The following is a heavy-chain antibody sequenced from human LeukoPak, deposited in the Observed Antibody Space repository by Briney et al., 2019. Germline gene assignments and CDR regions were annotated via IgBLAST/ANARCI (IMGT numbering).Heavy chain of an antibody. V-gene: IGHV3-33*06. CDR1: GLTFSSYG. CDR3: AKDVRRAEYCSSTTCYTSSFDY. CDR2: IWYDGSKK. D-gene: IGHD2-2*02. Sequence: GGSLRLSCAASGLTFSSYGMHWVRQAPGKGLEWVAIIWYDGSKKFYAESVKGRFTISRDNSRNTLYLQMNSLRDEDTAVYYCAKDVRRAEYCSSTTCYTSSFDYWGQGTLVPVSS. J-gene: IGHJ4*02.